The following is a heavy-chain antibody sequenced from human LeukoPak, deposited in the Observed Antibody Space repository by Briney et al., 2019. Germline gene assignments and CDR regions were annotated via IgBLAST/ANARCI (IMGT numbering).Heavy chain of an antibody. CDR3: ASKAPSLGYDFS. CDR2: ISSSSSTI. V-gene: IGHV3-48*01. J-gene: IGHJ5*02. Sequence: GGSLRLSCAASGFTFSSYSMNWVRQAPGKGLEWVSYISSSSSTIYYADSVKGRFTISRDNAKNSLYLQMNSLRAEDTAVYYCASKAPSLGYDFSWGQGTLVTVSS. D-gene: IGHD3-3*01. CDR1: GFTFSSYS.